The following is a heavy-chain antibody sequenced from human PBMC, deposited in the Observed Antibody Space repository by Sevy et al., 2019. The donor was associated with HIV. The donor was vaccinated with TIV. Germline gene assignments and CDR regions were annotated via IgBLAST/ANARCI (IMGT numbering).Heavy chain of an antibody. CDR3: ATRYCITDNCTPGAWFDP. V-gene: IGHV4-39*01. Sequence: SETLSLTCTVSGASINSTPYYWAWIRQPPGKGLEWIGSLYYSGSTYYNPSLKSRVTISVDTSKTHFSLKMNSVTAALTSVYYCATRYCITDNCTPGAWFDPWGQGTLVTVSS. CDR2: LYYSGST. D-gene: IGHD1-20*01. CDR1: GASINSTPYY. J-gene: IGHJ5*02.